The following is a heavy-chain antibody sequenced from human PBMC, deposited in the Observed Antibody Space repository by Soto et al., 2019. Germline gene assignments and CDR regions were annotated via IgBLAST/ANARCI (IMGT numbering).Heavy chain of an antibody. Sequence: QVQLQESGPGLVRPSQTLSLTCTVSAGSISTINYYWSWIRQHPEKGLEWIGYISYSGSTFYHSSLKSLVTISLDTSKKQSSLTLTSVTAADTAVYYCARSAQWDGFDPWGQGTMVTVSS. D-gene: IGHD2-8*01. V-gene: IGHV4-31*01. CDR2: ISYSGST. CDR3: ARSAQWDGFDP. J-gene: IGHJ3*01. CDR1: AGSISTINYY.